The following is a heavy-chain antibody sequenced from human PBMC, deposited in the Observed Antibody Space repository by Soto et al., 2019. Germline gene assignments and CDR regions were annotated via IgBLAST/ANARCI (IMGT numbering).Heavy chain of an antibody. D-gene: IGHD5-12*01. Sequence: QITVKESGLTLVKPTETLTLTCTFSGFSLSTYGMGVGWIRQPPGKALEWLALISWDDDKRYSPSLRSRLTITKDPSQNQVDLTMTNMDPVDTATYSCARLTRGVYDLDRLWEKFDSWGQGTLVTVSS. CDR3: ARLTRGVYDLDRLWEKFDS. CDR1: GFSLSTYGMG. CDR2: ISWDDDK. V-gene: IGHV2-5*02. J-gene: IGHJ4*02.